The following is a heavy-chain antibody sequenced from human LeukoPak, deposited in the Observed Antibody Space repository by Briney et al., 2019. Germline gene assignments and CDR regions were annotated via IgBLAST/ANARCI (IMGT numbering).Heavy chain of an antibody. CDR1: GFTFSNYW. Sequence: GGSLRLSCAASGFTFSNYWMSWVRQAPGKGLEWVANIKFDGSDKFYVDSVKGRFTISRDNSKNTLYLQMNSLRAEDTAVYYCARTHIVVGDAFDIWGQGTMVTVSS. CDR3: ARTHIVVGDAFDI. J-gene: IGHJ3*02. D-gene: IGHD2-21*01. CDR2: IKFDGSDK. V-gene: IGHV3-7*01.